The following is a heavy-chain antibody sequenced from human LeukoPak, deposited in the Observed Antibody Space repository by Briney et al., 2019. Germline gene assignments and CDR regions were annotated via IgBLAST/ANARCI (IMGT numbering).Heavy chain of an antibody. CDR2: ISPASNTI. D-gene: IGHD2/OR15-2a*01. J-gene: IGHJ5*02. CDR1: GFAFNTYA. Sequence: PGGSLRLSCITPGFAFNTYAMHWVRQAPGKGLEWISYISPASNTIYYADSVKGRFTISRDNAKNSVFLQMSSLRDEDTAVYYCARDRPNILGLDPWGQGTLVTVSS. V-gene: IGHV3-48*02. CDR3: ARDRPNILGLDP.